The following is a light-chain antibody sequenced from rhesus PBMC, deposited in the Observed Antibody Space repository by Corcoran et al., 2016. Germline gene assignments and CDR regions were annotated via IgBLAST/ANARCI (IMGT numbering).Light chain of an antibody. Sequence: DIVMTQTPLSLPVTPGEPASISCRSSQSLLHSNGNTYLYWYLQNPGQPPRHLIYRVSNRFSGVPERVSGSGSGTDFTLKISRVEAEDVGVYYCMQALQNPLTFGGGTKVELK. J-gene: IGKJ4*01. V-gene: IGKV2-73*01. CDR1: QSLLHSNGNTY. CDR2: RVS. CDR3: MQALQNPLT.